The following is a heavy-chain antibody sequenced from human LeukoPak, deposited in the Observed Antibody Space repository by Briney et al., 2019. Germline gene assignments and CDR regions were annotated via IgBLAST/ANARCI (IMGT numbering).Heavy chain of an antibody. D-gene: IGHD1-26*01. CDR2: ISSSSATI. Sequence: GGSLRLSCAASGFTFSSYAMNWVRQAPGKGLEWVSYISSSSATIYYADSVKGRFTISRDNAKNSLYLQMNGLRAEDTAVYYCARGSRTRVYWGQGTLVTVSS. V-gene: IGHV3-48*04. J-gene: IGHJ4*02. CDR3: ARGSRTRVY. CDR1: GFTFSSYA.